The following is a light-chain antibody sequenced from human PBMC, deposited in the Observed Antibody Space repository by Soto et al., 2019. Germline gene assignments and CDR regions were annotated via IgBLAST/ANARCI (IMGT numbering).Light chain of an antibody. V-gene: IGLV2-8*01. J-gene: IGLJ2*01. CDR2: EVT. CDR1: SSDVGGYSY. CDR3: SSFSGSNILV. Sequence: QSALTQPPSASGSPGQSVTISCTGTSSDVGGYSYVSWYQQHPAKAPKLIISEVTKRPSGVPDRFSGSKSGNTASLTVSGLQAEDEADYYCSSFSGSNILVFGGGTQLTVL.